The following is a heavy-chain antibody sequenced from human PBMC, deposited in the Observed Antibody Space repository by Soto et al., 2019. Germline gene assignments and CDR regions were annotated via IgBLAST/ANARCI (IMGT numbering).Heavy chain of an antibody. CDR3: TRSACRDTTCCGDC. Sequence: EVQLVESGGGLVQPGGSLKLSCAASGFTFSGSAVHWVRQAPGKGLEWVGRIRSKANKYATTYDPSLKGRFTIARDDSKITAYLQMNSLKTEDTALYYCTRSACRDTTCCGDCGGRGTLVTVAS. J-gene: IGHJ4*02. CDR2: IRSKANKYAT. V-gene: IGHV3-73*01. D-gene: IGHD1-26*01. CDR1: GFTFSGSA.